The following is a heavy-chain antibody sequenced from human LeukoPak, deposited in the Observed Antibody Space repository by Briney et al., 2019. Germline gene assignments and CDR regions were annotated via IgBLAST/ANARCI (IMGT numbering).Heavy chain of an antibody. CDR3: ARDQASNWFDP. J-gene: IGHJ5*02. Sequence: PSETLSLTCTVSGGSISSYYWSWLRQPPGKGLEWIGYIYYSGSTNYNPSLKSRVTISVDTSKNQFSLKLSSVTAADTAVYYCARDQASNWFDPWGQGTLVTVSS. V-gene: IGHV4-59*01. CDR1: GGSISSYY. CDR2: IYYSGST.